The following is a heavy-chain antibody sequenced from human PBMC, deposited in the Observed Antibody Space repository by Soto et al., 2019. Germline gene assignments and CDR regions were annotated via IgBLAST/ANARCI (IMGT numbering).Heavy chain of an antibody. V-gene: IGHV4-31*03. D-gene: IGHD3-10*01. Sequence: QVQLQESGPGLVKPSQTLSLTCTVSGGSISSGGYYWSWIRQHPGKGLEWIGYIYYRGSTYYNPSLKSRVTLSVNTSKKQFSLKPSSGTAADPGGDYCAGAGAQIKGPSCYTQGTPPPDYWGPGTPVPVSS. CDR2: IYYRGST. CDR3: AGAGAQIKGPSCYTQGTPPPDY. J-gene: IGHJ4*02. CDR1: GGSISSGGYY.